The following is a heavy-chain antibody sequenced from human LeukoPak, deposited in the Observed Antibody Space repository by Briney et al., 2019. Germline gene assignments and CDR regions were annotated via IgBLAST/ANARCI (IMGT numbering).Heavy chain of an antibody. CDR3: AKDIEGATRGVY. CDR2: IWYDGSNK. V-gene: IGHV3-33*06. D-gene: IGHD1-26*01. CDR1: GFTFSSYG. J-gene: IGHJ4*02. Sequence: GRSLRLSCAASGFTFSSYGMHWVRQAPGKGLEWVALIWYDGSNKYYADSVKGRFTISRDNSKNTLYLQMNSLRAEDTAVYYCAKDIEGATRGVYWGQGTLVTVSS.